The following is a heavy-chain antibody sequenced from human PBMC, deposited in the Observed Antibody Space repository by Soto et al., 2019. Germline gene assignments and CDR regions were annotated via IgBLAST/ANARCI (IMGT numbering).Heavy chain of an antibody. Sequence: VGSLRLSCAASGFTFSSYAMSWVRQAPGKGLEWVAVIWYDGSNEYYADSVKGRFTISKDNSKNTLYLQMNSLRAEDTAVYYCARDDIPGRAVTTYGMDVWGQGTTVTVSS. V-gene: IGHV3-33*08. D-gene: IGHD6-19*01. CDR3: ARDDIPGRAVTTYGMDV. J-gene: IGHJ6*02. CDR1: GFTFSSYA. CDR2: IWYDGSNE.